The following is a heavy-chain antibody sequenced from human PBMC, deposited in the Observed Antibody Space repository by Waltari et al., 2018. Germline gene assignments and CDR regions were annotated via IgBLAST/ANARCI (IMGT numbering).Heavy chain of an antibody. D-gene: IGHD6-19*01. Sequence: QVQLQEVGSGLGLPSPALSLTLSGSDSSISCGGYYWSWIRQHPGNGLEWIGYIEYSGSTYYSPYLKNRVTISVDTSKNQFSLELSSVTAADTAVYYCARAGRLDGYYWGQGTLVTVSS. J-gene: IGHJ4*02. CDR2: IEYSGST. CDR3: ARAGRLDGYY. V-gene: IGHV4-31*03. CDR1: DSSISCGGYY.